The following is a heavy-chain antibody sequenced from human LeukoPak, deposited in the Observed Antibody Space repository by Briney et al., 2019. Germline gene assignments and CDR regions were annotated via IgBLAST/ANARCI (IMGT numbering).Heavy chain of an antibody. D-gene: IGHD5-18*01. Sequence: QPGGSLRLSCAASGYTFSRHGMNWVRQAPGKGLEWVSGISPSGDITYFADSVKGRFTISRDNSKNTLYLEMNSLRAEDAALFYCAKDGKWIQFESWGQGTLVTVSS. CDR3: AKDGKWIQFES. CDR2: ISPSGDIT. CDR1: GYTFSRHG. V-gene: IGHV3-23*01. J-gene: IGHJ4*02.